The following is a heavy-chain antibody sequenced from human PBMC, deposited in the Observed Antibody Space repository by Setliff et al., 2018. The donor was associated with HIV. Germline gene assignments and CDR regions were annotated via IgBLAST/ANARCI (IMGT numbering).Heavy chain of an antibody. CDR1: GLSLSTTGVG. CDR2: IYWNDDK. J-gene: IGHJ3*02. V-gene: IGHV2-5*01. CDR3: AHMTTVTTVAFDI. D-gene: IGHD4-17*01. Sequence: SGPTLVNPTQDLTLTCTFSGLSLSTTGVGVGWIRQAPGKALEWLALIYWNDDKRYSPSLRSRLTIAKDPYRDQVVLTMTNMDPVDTATYYCAHMTTVTTVAFDIWGQGTMVTVSS.